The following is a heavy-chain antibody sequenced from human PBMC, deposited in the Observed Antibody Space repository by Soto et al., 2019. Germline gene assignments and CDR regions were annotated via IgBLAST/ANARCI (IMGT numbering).Heavy chain of an antibody. V-gene: IGHV3-72*01. CDR2: SRDKAQGYST. CDR1: GFTLSDHY. Sequence: GGSLRLSCAGSGFTLSDHYIDWVRQAPGKGLEWVGRSRDKAQGYSTAYAASVKGRFTTSRDESKNSVYLQMNSLKTEDTAVYYCAREVGSHTIPPGDYWGQGALVTVSS. CDR3: AREVGSHTIPPGDY. J-gene: IGHJ4*02. D-gene: IGHD2-21*01.